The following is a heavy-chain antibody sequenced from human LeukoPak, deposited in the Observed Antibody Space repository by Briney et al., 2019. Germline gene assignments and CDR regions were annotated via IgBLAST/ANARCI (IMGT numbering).Heavy chain of an antibody. V-gene: IGHV3-7*01. CDR2: IKRDGSEI. CDR1: GFTFSSYW. J-gene: IGHJ4*02. D-gene: IGHD7-27*01. CDR3: ARDFTGAYYDF. Sequence: GGSLRLSCAASGFTFSSYWMSWVRQAPGKGLEWVANIKRDGSEIYYVDSVKGRFTISRGNAKNSLYLQMNSLRAEDTAVYYCARDFTGAYYDFWGQGTQVTVSS.